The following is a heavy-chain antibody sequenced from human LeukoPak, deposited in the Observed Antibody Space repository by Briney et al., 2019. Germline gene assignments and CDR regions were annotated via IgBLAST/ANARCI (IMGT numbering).Heavy chain of an antibody. CDR2: IYYSGST. D-gene: IGHD2-21*02. J-gene: IGHJ3*02. CDR3: ARYCGHDCYCGRHAFDI. V-gene: IGHV4-59*01. CDR1: GGSISTYY. Sequence: KSSETLSLTCTVSGGSISTYYWNWIRQPPGKGLEWIGYIYYSGSTNYNPSLKSRVTISVDTSKKQFSLKLSSVTAADTAVYYCARYCGHDCYCGRHAFDIWGQGTMVTVSS.